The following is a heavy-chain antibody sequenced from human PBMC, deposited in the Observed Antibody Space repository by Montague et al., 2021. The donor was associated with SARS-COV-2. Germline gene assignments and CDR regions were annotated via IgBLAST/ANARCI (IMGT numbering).Heavy chain of an antibody. CDR2: INHRGST. CDR3: ARRREVYAINGDLNY. Sequence: SETLSLTCSVDGGSFNLYYWSWIRQPPGKGLEWIGEINHRGSTNNNPSLKTRVTISIDTSKNQFSLKLSSVTAADTAVYYCARRREVYAINGDLNYWGQGTLVTVSS. CDR1: GGSFNLYY. D-gene: IGHD2-8*01. V-gene: IGHV4-34*01. J-gene: IGHJ4*02.